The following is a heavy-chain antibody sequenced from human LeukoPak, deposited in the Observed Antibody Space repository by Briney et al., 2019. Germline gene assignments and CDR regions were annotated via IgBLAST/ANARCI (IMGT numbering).Heavy chain of an antibody. CDR2: ISSSSSYI. Sequence: PGGSLRLSCAASGFTFSSYSMNWVRQAPGKGLEWVSSISSSSSYIYYADSVKGRFTISRDNAKNSLYPQMNSLRAEDTAVYYCARVRGYLANYFDYWGQGTLVTVSS. V-gene: IGHV3-21*01. D-gene: IGHD2-15*01. J-gene: IGHJ4*02. CDR1: GFTFSSYS. CDR3: ARVRGYLANYFDY.